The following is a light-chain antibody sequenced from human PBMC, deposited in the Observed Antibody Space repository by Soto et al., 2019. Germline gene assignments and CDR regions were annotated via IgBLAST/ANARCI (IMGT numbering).Light chain of an antibody. CDR3: QQRTDRPPWT. J-gene: IGKJ1*01. Sequence: EIVLTQSPATLSLSPGERATLSCRASQSIGLAIAWYQHKPGQAPRLLIFDASQRVTGIPARFRGSGSGTDFTLSISSLEPEDFAVYYCQQRTDRPPWTFGQGTKVDIK. CDR1: QSIGLA. CDR2: DAS. V-gene: IGKV3-11*01.